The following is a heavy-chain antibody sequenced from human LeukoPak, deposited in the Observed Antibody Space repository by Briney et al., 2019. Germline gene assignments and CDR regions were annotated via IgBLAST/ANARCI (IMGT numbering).Heavy chain of an antibody. CDR3: AKLPGRAADY. J-gene: IGHJ4*02. CDR2: ISDSGGGT. V-gene: IGHV3-23*01. Sequence: GGSLRLFCAASGFTFSSYAMSWVRQAPGKGLEWVSAISDSGGGTYYADSVKGRFTISRDNSKNTLYLQMNSLRAEDTAVYYCAKLPGRAADYWGQGTLVTVSS. CDR1: GFTFSSYA.